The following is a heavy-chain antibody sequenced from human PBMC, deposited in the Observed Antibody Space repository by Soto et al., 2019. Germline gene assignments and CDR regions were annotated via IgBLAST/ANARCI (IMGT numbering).Heavy chain of an antibody. D-gene: IGHD6-13*01. CDR3: AKSKGLAQQLVWYYYGMDV. CDR2: ISYDGSNK. Sequence: PGGSLRLSCAASGFTFSSYGMHWVRQAPGKGLEWVAVISYDGSNKYYADSVKGRFTISRDNSKNTLYLQMNSLRAEDTAVYYCAKSKGLAQQLVWYYYGMDVWGQGTTVTVSS. J-gene: IGHJ6*02. V-gene: IGHV3-30*18. CDR1: GFTFSSYG.